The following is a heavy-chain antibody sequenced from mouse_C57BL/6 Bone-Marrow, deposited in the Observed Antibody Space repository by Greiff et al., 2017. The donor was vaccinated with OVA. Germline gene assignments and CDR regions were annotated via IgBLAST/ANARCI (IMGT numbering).Heavy chain of an antibody. CDR3: ARFGGRY. CDR2: INPSTGGT. V-gene: IGHV1-42*01. Sequence: VQLQQSGPELVKPGALVKISCKASGYSFTGYYMNWVKQSPEKSLEWIGEINPSTGGTTYNQKFKAKATLTVDKSSSTAYMQLKSLTSEDSAVYYCARFGGRYWGQGTSVTVSS. CDR1: GYSFTGYY. J-gene: IGHJ4*01.